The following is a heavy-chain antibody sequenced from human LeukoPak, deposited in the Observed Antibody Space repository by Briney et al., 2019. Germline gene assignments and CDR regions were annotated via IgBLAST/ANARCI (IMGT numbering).Heavy chain of an antibody. CDR3: AKYSESYSKSFDY. V-gene: IGHV5-51*01. D-gene: IGHD1-26*01. CDR1: GYSFSKYW. J-gene: IGHJ4*02. Sequence: GESLKISCKTSGYSFSKYWIGWVRQMPGKGLEWMGIIYPGDSDIKYSPSFQGQVTISADKSITTAYLQRSSLKASDTAMYYCAKYSESYSKSFDYWGQGTLVTVSS. CDR2: IYPGDSDI.